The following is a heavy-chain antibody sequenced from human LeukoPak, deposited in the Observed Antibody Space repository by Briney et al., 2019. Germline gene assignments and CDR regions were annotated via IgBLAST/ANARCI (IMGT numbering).Heavy chain of an antibody. J-gene: IGHJ4*02. V-gene: IGHV1-2*02. Sequence: ASVKVSCQASGYTFTGYYMHWVRQAPGQGLEGMGWINPNSGGTNYAQKFQGTVTMNRETSISTAYMELSRLRSDDTAVYYCARDRDSSGWYYFDYWGQGTLFTVSS. CDR1: GYTFTGYY. CDR2: INPNSGGT. CDR3: ARDRDSSGWYYFDY. D-gene: IGHD6-19*01.